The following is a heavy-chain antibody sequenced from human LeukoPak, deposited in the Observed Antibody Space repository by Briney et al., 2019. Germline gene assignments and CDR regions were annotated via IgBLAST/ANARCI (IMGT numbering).Heavy chain of an antibody. Sequence: TGGSLRLSCAASGFTFSSYSMNWVRQAPGKGLEWVSSISSSSSYIYYADSVKGRFTISRDNAKNSLYLQMDSLRAEDTAVYYCAREGIVPAARDYYYYYGMDVWGKGTTVTVPS. CDR1: GFTFSSYS. J-gene: IGHJ6*04. CDR3: AREGIVPAARDYYYYYGMDV. D-gene: IGHD2-2*01. V-gene: IGHV3-21*01. CDR2: ISSSSSYI.